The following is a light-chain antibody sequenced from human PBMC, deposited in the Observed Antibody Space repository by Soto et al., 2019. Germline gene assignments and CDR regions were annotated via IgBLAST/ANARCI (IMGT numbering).Light chain of an antibody. CDR1: QSISSY. CDR3: QQSYSTP. J-gene: IGKJ5*01. V-gene: IGKV1-39*01. CDR2: AAS. Sequence: DIQMTQSPSSLSASVGDRVTITCRASQSISSYLNWYQQKPGKAPKLLIYAASSLQSGVPSRFSDSGSGTDFTLTISSLQPEDFATYYCQQSYSTPFGQGTRLEIK.